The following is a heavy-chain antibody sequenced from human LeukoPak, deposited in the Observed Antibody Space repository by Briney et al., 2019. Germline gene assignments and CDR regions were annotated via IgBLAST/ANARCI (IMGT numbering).Heavy chain of an antibody. V-gene: IGHV1-18*01. J-gene: IGHJ4*02. CDR1: GYAFTRYG. D-gene: IGHD6-19*01. CDR2: ISAYNGDT. CDR3: ARDPSNTSGRYIYFDY. Sequence: ASVKVSCKASGYAFTRYGFSWVRQAPGQGLEWMGRISAYNGDTNYAQKFKGRVTMTTDTSTRTAYMGMRSLRSDDTAVYYCARDPSNTSGRYIYFDYWGQGTLVTVSS.